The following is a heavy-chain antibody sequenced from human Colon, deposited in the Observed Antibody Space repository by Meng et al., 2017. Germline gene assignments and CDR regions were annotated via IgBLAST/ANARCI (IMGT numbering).Heavy chain of an antibody. CDR1: GSNFSSYS. D-gene: IGHD2-2*01. J-gene: IGHJ5*02. CDR3: AREWIVPAGFDP. CDR2: ISSSSRYI. Sequence: EVQLVESGGGLAKTGGSLRLACVVSGSNFSSYSINWVRQAPGKGLDWVSTISSSSRYIYYADSVKGRFTVSRDNGKSSLYLQMNSLRAEDTAVYYCAREWIVPAGFDPWGQGTLVTVSS. V-gene: IGHV3-21*01.